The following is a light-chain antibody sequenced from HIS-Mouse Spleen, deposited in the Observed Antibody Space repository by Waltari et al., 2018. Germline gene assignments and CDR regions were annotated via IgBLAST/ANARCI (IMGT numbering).Light chain of an antibody. CDR3: QVWDSSSDHYV. Sequence: SYVLTQPPSVSVAPGQTARTTSGGNNIGSKSLHWYQQKPGQAPVLVVYDDSDRPSGIPERFSGSNSGNTATLTISRVEAGDEADYYCQVWDSSSDHYVFGTGTKVTVL. CDR1: NIGSKS. V-gene: IGLV3-21*02. CDR2: DDS. J-gene: IGLJ1*01.